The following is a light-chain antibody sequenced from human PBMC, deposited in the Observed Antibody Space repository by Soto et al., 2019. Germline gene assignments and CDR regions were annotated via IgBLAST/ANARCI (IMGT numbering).Light chain of an antibody. CDR1: QSASSNY. V-gene: IGKV3-20*01. J-gene: IGKJ4*01. Sequence: EIVLTQSPGTLSLSPGERATLSCRASQSASSNYLAWYQQKPGQAPRLLIYGASSRATGIPDRFSGSGSGTDFTLTISRLEPEDVGVYYCQQYDNWPPKTFGGGTKVDIK. CDR3: QQYDNWPPKT. CDR2: GAS.